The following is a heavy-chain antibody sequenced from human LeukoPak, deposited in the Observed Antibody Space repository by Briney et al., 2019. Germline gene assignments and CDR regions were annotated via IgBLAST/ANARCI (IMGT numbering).Heavy chain of an antibody. V-gene: IGHV1-69*13. Sequence: GASVKVSCKASGGTFSSYAISWVRQAPGQGLEWMGGIIPIFGTANYAQKFQGRVTITADESTSTAYMELSSLRSEDTAVYYCARALDYDIFNWFDPWGQGTLVTVSS. CDR1: GGTFSSYA. J-gene: IGHJ5*02. CDR3: ARALDYDIFNWFDP. D-gene: IGHD3-9*01. CDR2: IIPIFGTA.